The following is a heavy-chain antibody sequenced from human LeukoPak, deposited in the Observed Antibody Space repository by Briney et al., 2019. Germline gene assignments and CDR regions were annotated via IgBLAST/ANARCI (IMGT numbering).Heavy chain of an antibody. CDR3: AKGIRAGRYCSGGSCYPYFDY. J-gene: IGHJ4*02. CDR2: IIGSGGST. Sequence: GGSLRLACAASGFTFSSYSMNWVRQAPGKGLEWVSAIIGSGGSTYDADSVEGRFTISRDNSKNTLYLQMNSLRAEDTAVYYCAKGIRAGRYCSGGSCYPYFDYWGQGTLVTVSS. D-gene: IGHD2-15*01. V-gene: IGHV3-23*01. CDR1: GFTFSSYS.